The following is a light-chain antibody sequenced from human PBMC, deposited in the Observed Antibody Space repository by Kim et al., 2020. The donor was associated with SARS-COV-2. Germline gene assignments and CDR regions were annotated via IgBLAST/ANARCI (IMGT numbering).Light chain of an antibody. CDR3: QSYDSSLTHWV. V-gene: IGLV1-40*01. CDR1: SSNIGAGYD. Sequence: QRVTISCTGSSSNIGAGYDVHWYQQLPATAPKLLIYGNSNRPSGVPDRFSGSKSGTSASLAITGLQAEDEADYYCQSYDSSLTHWVFGGGTQLTVL. CDR2: GNS. J-gene: IGLJ3*02.